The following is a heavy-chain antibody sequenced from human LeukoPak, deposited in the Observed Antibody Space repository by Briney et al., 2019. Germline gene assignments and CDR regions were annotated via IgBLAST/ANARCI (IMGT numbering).Heavy chain of an antibody. Sequence: SETLSLTCTVSGGSISSYYWSWIRQPPGKGLEWIGYIYYSGSTNYNPSLKSRVTISVDTSKNQFSLKLSSVTAADTAVYYCAGDRLSDYDILTGYPTPYYYYGMDVWGQGTTVTVSS. D-gene: IGHD3-9*01. CDR2: IYYSGST. J-gene: IGHJ6*02. CDR1: GGSISSYY. CDR3: AGDRLSDYDILTGYPTPYYYYGMDV. V-gene: IGHV4-59*01.